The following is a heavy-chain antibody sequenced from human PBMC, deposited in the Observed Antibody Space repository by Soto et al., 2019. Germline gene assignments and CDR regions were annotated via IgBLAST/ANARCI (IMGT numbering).Heavy chain of an antibody. CDR2: IYPGDSDT. J-gene: IGHJ4*02. CDR1: GYSFTSYW. V-gene: IGHV5-51*01. Sequence: GESLKISCKGSGYSFTSYWIGWVRQMPGKGLEWMGIIYPGDSDTGYSPSFQGQVTISADKSISTAYLQWSSLKASDTAMYYCARRTPMYTEEFDYWGQGTLVTVSS. CDR3: ARRTPMYTEEFDY. D-gene: IGHD5-18*01.